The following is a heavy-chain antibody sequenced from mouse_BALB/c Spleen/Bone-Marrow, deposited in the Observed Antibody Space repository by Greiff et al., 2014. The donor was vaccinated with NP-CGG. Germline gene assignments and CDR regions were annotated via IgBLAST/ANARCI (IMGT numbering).Heavy chain of an antibody. CDR3: ARQTYYDYDGYFDY. V-gene: IGHV5-6*01. J-gene: IGHJ2*01. CDR2: ISSGGSYT. CDR1: GFTFSSYG. Sequence: EVQLVESGGDLVKPGGSLKLSCAASGFTFSSYGMSWVRQTPDKRLEWVATISSGGSYTYYPDSVKGRFTISRDNAKNTLYPQMSSLESEDTAMYYCARQTYYDYDGYFDYWGQGTTLTVSS. D-gene: IGHD2-4*01.